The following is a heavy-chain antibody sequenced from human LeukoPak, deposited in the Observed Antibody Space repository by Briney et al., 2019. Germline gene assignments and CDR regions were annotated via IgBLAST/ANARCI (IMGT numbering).Heavy chain of an antibody. CDR2: IANDGSRK. J-gene: IGHJ4*02. D-gene: IGHD5-12*01. CDR1: GFTFSTYG. Sequence: QPGRSLRLSCGASGFTFSTYGMHWVRQALDKGLEWVAVIANDGSRKYYVDSVKGRFTISRDNSKNTLYLQLNSLRPEDTAVYYCTREFSGYAFDNWGQGTLVTVS. V-gene: IGHV3-30*03. CDR3: TREFSGYAFDN.